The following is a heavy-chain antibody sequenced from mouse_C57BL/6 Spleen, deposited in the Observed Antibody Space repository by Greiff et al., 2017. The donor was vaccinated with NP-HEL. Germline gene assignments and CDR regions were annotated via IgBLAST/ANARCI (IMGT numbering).Heavy chain of an antibody. Sequence: VQLQQSGAELVRPGSSVKLSCKASGYTFTSYWMDWVKQRPGQGLEWIGNIYPSDSETHYNQKFKDKATLTVDKSSSTAYMQLSSLTSEDSAVYYCARKDSNYLDYWGQGTTLTVSS. CDR1: GYTFTSYW. J-gene: IGHJ2*01. CDR2: IYPSDSET. V-gene: IGHV1-61*01. D-gene: IGHD2-5*01. CDR3: ARKDSNYLDY.